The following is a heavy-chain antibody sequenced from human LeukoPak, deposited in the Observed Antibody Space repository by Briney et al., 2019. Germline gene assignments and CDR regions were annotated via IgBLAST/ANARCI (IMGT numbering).Heavy chain of an antibody. CDR3: AKDERILRYFDWLSRSDY. D-gene: IGHD3-9*01. Sequence: GGSLRLSCAASGFTFSSYAMSWVRQAPGKGLEWVSAISGSGGSTYYADSVKGRFTISRDNSKNTLYLQMNSLRAEDTAAYYCAKDERILRYFDWLSRSDYWGQGTLVTVSS. J-gene: IGHJ4*02. CDR1: GFTFSSYA. CDR2: ISGSGGST. V-gene: IGHV3-23*01.